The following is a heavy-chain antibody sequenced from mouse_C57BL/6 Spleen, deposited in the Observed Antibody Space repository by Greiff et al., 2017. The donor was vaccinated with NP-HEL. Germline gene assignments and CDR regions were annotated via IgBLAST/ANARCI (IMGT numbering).Heavy chain of an antibody. J-gene: IGHJ4*01. D-gene: IGHD1-1*01. CDR2: IYPGDGDT. CDR3: ARCTTVVDYAMDY. CDR1: GYAFSSSW. V-gene: IGHV1-82*01. Sequence: QVQLKQSGPELVKPGASVKISCKASGYAFSSSWMNWVKQRPGKGLEWIGRIYPGDGDTNYNGKFKGKATLTADKSSSTAYMQLSSLTSEDSAVYFCARCTTVVDYAMDYWGQGTSVTVSS.